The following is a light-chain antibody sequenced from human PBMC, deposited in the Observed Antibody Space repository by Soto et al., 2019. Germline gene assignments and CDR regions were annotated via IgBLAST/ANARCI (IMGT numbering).Light chain of an antibody. CDR1: SSNIGNNY. CDR2: EGS. Sequence: QSVLTQSPSVSAAPGQKVTISCSGSSSNIGNNYVSWYQQLPGTAPKLMIYEGSKRPSGVSNRFSGSKSGNTASLTISGLQAEDEADYYCCSYARSITLVFGGGTKLTVL. V-gene: IGLV2-23*01. CDR3: CSYARSITLV. J-gene: IGLJ2*01.